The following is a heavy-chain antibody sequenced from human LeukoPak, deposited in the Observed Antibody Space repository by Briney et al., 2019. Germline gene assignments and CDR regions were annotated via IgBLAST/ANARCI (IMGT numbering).Heavy chain of an antibody. CDR3: ARTIAVAGAQFDY. V-gene: IGHV1-69*13. Sequence: SVTVSCTASGGTFSSYAISWVRQAPGQGLEWMGGIIPIFGTANYAQKFQGRVTITADESASTAYMELSSLRSEDTAVYYCARTIAVAGAQFDYWGQGTLVTVSS. J-gene: IGHJ4*02. D-gene: IGHD6-19*01. CDR1: GGTFSSYA. CDR2: IIPIFGTA.